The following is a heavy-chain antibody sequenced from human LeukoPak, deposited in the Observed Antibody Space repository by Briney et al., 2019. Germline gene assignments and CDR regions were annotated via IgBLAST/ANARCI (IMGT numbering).Heavy chain of an antibody. D-gene: IGHD6-13*01. CDR2: ISYDGSNK. CDR3: AKAGSSWYGVFDAFDI. V-gene: IGHV3-30-3*01. CDR1: GFTFSSYA. Sequence: GGSLRLSCAASGFTFSSYAMHWVRQAPGKGLEWVAVISYDGSNKYYADSVKGRFTISRDNSKNTLYLQMNSLRAEDTAVYYCAKAGSSWYGVFDAFDIWGQGTMVTVSS. J-gene: IGHJ3*02.